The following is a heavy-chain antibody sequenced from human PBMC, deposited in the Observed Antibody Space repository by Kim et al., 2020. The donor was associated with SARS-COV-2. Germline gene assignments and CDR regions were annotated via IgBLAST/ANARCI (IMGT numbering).Heavy chain of an antibody. J-gene: IGHJ5*02. CDR1: GGSISSYY. CDR2: IYYSGST. D-gene: IGHD6-13*01. CDR3: ARVTGGSSSPHLIEP. V-gene: IGHV4-59*13. Sequence: SETLSLTCTVSGGSISSYYWSWIRQPPGKGLEWIGYIYYSGSTNYNPSLKSRVTISVDTSKNQFSLKLSSVTAVDTAVYYCARVTGGSSSPHLIEPWGQGTLVTVSS.